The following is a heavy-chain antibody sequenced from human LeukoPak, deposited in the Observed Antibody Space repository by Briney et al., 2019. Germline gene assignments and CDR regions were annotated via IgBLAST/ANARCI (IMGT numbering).Heavy chain of an antibody. V-gene: IGHV3-9*01. Sequence: PGRSLRLSCAATGFTFKDYGMHWLRQPPGKGLEWVSSINWNGGGTDYVDSVKGRFTISRDNAKNSLYLQLSSLRPEDTALYYCAKHMRATNTYSFFGLDVWGQGTTVTVSS. CDR3: AKHMRATNTYSFFGLDV. J-gene: IGHJ6*02. CDR1: GFTFKDYG. D-gene: IGHD1-26*01. CDR2: INWNGGGT.